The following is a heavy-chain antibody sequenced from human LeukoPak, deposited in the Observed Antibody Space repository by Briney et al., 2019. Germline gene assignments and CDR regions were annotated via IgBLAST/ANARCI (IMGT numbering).Heavy chain of an antibody. CDR2: IKQDGSEK. CDR3: ARRFNYGSGYYYYMDV. V-gene: IGHV3-7*01. CDR1: GFTFSSYW. J-gene: IGHJ6*03. D-gene: IGHD3-10*01. Sequence: PGGSLRLSCAASGFTFSSYWMSWVRQAPGKGLEWVANIKQDGSEKYYVDSVKGRFTIPRDNAKNSLYLQMNSLRAEDTAVYYCARRFNYGSGYYYYMDVWGKGTTVTISS.